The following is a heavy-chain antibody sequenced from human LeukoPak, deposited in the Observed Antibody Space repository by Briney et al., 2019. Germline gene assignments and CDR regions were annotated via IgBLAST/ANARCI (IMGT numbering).Heavy chain of an antibody. CDR3: ARFPDYYDSSGRHNDY. CDR2: ISSSSSYI. J-gene: IGHJ4*02. Sequence: GSLRLSCAASGFIFSSYSMNWVRQAPGKGLEWVSSISSSSSYIYYADSVKGRFTISRDNAKNSLYLQMNSLRAEDTAVYYCARFPDYYDSSGRHNDYWGQGTLVTVSS. CDR1: GFIFSSYS. D-gene: IGHD3-22*01. V-gene: IGHV3-21*01.